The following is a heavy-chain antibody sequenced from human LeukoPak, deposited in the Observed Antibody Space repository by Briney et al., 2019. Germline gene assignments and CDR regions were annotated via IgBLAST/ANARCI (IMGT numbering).Heavy chain of an antibody. CDR2: INHSGST. CDR1: GGSFSGYY. Sequence: SETLSLTCGVYGGSFSGYYWSWIRQPPGKGLEWIGEINHSGSTNHNPSLKNRVTISVDTSKNQFSLKLTSVTAADTAVYYCARGRNWNYGGWFDPWGQGTLVTVSS. J-gene: IGHJ5*02. D-gene: IGHD1-7*01. V-gene: IGHV4-34*01. CDR3: ARGRNWNYGGWFDP.